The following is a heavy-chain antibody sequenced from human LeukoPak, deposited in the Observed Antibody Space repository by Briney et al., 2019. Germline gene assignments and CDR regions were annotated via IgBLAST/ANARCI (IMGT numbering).Heavy chain of an antibody. CDR3: AKDFEGYYFDY. Sequence: PGGTLRLSCAASGFTFSSYGMSWVRQALGKGLEWVSAISGSGGSTYYADSVKGRFTISRDNSKNTLYLQMNSLRAEDTAVYYCAKDFEGYYFDYWGQGTLVTVSS. CDR2: ISGSGGST. D-gene: IGHD3-9*01. CDR1: GFTFSSYG. J-gene: IGHJ4*02. V-gene: IGHV3-23*01.